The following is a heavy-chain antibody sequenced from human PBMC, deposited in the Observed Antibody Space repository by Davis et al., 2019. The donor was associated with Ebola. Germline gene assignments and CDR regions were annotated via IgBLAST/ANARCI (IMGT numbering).Heavy chain of an antibody. CDR3: ARRRTLSHYDILTGYQSEYNWFDP. D-gene: IGHD3-9*01. Sequence: GGSLRLSCAASGFTFSSYWMSCVRQAPGKGLEWVANIKQDGSEKYYVDSVKGRFTISRDNAKNSLYLQMNSLRAEDTAVYYCARRRTLSHYDILTGYQSEYNWFDPWGQGTLVTVSS. V-gene: IGHV3-7*03. J-gene: IGHJ5*02. CDR2: IKQDGSEK. CDR1: GFTFSSYW.